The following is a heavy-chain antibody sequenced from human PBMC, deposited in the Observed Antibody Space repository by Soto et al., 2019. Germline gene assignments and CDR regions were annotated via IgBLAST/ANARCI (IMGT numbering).Heavy chain of an antibody. Sequence: QVQLQESGPGLVKPSQTLSLTCTVSGGSISNGDHYWTWLRPPPGKGLEWIGYIHYSGSTYYNPSLKSRVTMSIDTSKNQFSLKLNSVTAADTAVYYCAGPGDNFDFWGQGSLGTVSS. J-gene: IGHJ4*02. CDR2: IHYSGST. CDR3: AGPGDNFDF. CDR1: GGSISNGDHY. V-gene: IGHV4-30-4*01. D-gene: IGHD2-21*01.